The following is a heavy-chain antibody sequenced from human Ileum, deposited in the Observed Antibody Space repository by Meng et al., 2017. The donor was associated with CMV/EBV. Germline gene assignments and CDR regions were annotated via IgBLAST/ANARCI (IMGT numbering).Heavy chain of an antibody. CDR2: TNDSGGT. V-gene: IGHV4-34*01. D-gene: IGHD1-1*01. CDR1: GGSLSVYN. J-gene: IGHJ2*01. Sequence: YGGSLSVYNWSWARQPPGKGLEGMGDTNDSGGTSYCPSLKSRVTIPANPSKNQFSLRLSSVTAADTAVYSCARGRRFEAGTTGWYFDLWGRGTLVTVSS. CDR3: ARGRRFEAGTTGWYFDL.